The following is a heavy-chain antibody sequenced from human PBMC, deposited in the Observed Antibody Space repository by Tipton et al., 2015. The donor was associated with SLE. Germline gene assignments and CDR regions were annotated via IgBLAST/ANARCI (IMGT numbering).Heavy chain of an antibody. J-gene: IGHJ3*02. D-gene: IGHD3-3*01. CDR2: INHSGST. CDR3: ARRFLEWLLGDDAFDI. CDR1: GGSFSGYY. Sequence: TLSLTCAVYGGSFSGYYWSWIRQPPGKGLEWIGEINHSGSTNYNPSLKSRVTISVDTSKNQFSLKLSSVTAADTAVYYCARRFLEWLLGDDAFDIWGQGTMVTVSS. V-gene: IGHV4-34*01.